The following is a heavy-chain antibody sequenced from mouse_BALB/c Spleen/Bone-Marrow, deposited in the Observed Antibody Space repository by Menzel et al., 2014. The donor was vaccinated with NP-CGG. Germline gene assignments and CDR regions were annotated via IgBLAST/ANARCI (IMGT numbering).Heavy chain of an antibody. CDR2: MTYSGST. J-gene: IGHJ1*01. V-gene: IGHV3-2*02. CDR1: GYSITSDYA. D-gene: IGHD1-1*01. CDR3: ANYGSWYFAV. Sequence: EVQLQQSGPGLAKPSQSLSLTCTVTGYSITSDYAWNWIRQFPGNTLEWMGYMTYSGSTSYNPSLKSRFSITRDISKNQFFLQLTSVTTEDTATYYCANYGSWYFAVWGAGTTVTVSS.